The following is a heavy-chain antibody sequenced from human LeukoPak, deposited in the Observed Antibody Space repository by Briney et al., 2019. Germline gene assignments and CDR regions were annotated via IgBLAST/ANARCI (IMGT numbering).Heavy chain of an antibody. CDR3: ARVGWYGGLTQFDY. CDR1: GGSVSSASYY. CDR2: IYYIGGT. J-gene: IGHJ4*02. Sequence: PSETLSLTCTVSGGSVSSASYYWSWIRQPPGKGLEWIGYIYYIGGTNYNPSLKSRVTISGDTSKNQFSLKLRSVTAADTAVYYCARVGWYGGLTQFDYWGQGTLVTVSS. D-gene: IGHD3-10*01. V-gene: IGHV4-61*01.